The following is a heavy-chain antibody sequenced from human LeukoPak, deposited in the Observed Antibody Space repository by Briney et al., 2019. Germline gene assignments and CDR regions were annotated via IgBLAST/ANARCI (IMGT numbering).Heavy chain of an antibody. CDR2: ITSKTRNYAT. D-gene: IGHD6-13*01. J-gene: IGHJ2*01. Sequence: GGSLRLSCAASGFIFSGSTMHWVRQASGKGLEWVGHITSKTRNYATAYAASVKGRFAISRDDSKNTAYLQMSSLKTEDTAVYYCALWSSSSWHWAPDFDLWGRGTLVTVSS. V-gene: IGHV3-73*01. CDR3: ALWSSSSWHWAPDFDL. CDR1: GFIFSGST.